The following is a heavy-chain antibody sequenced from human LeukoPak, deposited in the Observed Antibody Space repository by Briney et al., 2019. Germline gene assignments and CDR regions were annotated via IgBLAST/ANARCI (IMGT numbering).Heavy chain of an antibody. Sequence: PSQTLSLTCAISGDSVSSNSAAWNWIRQSPSRGLEWLGRTYYRSKWYNDYAGSVKSRITINSDTSKNQFSLQLNSVTPEDTAVYYCARVRFPYPASACLDYWGQGTLVTVSS. CDR2: TYYRSKWYN. D-gene: IGHD6-13*01. V-gene: IGHV6-1*01. CDR1: GDSVSSNSAA. CDR3: ARVRFPYPASACLDY. J-gene: IGHJ4*02.